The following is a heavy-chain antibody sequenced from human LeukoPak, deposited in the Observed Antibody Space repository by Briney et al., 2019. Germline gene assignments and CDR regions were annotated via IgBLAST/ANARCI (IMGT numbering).Heavy chain of an antibody. CDR3: ARGPRGYIVGAHFDY. Sequence: GGSLRLSCAASGFTFSSYGMHWVRQAPGKGLEWVAFIRYDGSNKYYADSVKGRFTISRDNSKNTLYLQMNSLRAEDTAVYYCARGPRGYIVGAHFDYWGQGTLVTVSS. J-gene: IGHJ4*02. CDR2: IRYDGSNK. CDR1: GFTFSSYG. V-gene: IGHV3-30*02. D-gene: IGHD1-26*01.